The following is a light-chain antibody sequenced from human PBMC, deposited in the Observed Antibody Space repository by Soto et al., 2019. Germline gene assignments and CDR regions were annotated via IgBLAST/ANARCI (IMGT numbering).Light chain of an antibody. J-gene: IGKJ1*01. CDR2: GAS. Sequence: DIQMTHSPSSLSASVGDRVTITCRASQSISSHLNWYQQKAGKAPKLLISGASSLESGVPSRFSGSGSGTDFTLTISSLQPEDFATYYCQQSYTTHRTFGQGTKVEIK. V-gene: IGKV1-39*01. CDR1: QSISSH. CDR3: QQSYTTHRT.